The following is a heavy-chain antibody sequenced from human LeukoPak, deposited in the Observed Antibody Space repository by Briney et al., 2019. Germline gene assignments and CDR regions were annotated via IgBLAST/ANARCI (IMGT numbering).Heavy chain of an antibody. CDR1: GFTFDDYA. D-gene: IGHD2-21*02. CDR2: ISGDGGST. J-gene: IGHJ3*02. Sequence: GGSLRLSCAASGFTFDDYAMHWVRQAPGKGLEWVSLISGDGGSTYYADSVKGRFTISRDNSKNSLYLQMNSLRTEDTALYYCAKDASLYCGGDCYPDAFGIWGQGTMVTVSS. CDR3: AKDASLYCGGDCYPDAFGI. V-gene: IGHV3-43*02.